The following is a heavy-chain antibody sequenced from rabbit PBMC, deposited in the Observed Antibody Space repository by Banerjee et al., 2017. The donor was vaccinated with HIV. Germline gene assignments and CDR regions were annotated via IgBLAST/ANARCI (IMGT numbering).Heavy chain of an antibody. V-gene: IGHV1S45*01. CDR2: IGAGSASA. CDR3: VRETETYAGYAGYVYAFNW. J-gene: IGHJ4*01. D-gene: IGHD6-1*01. CDR1: GFSFTNNYW. Sequence: QEQLEESGGDLVKPEGSLTLTCTASGFSFTNNYWLCWVRQAPGKGPEWIACIGAGSASAYYATWAKGRFTISRTTTTVTLQLNSLTAADTATYFCVRETETYAGYAGYVYAFNWWGPGTLVTVS.